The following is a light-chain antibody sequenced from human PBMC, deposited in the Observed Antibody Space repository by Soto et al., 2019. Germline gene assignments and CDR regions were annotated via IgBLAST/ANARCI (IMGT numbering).Light chain of an antibody. V-gene: IGKV3-15*01. CDR2: GAS. J-gene: IGKJ5*01. Sequence: PMYPATLSVSPGERATLSGMASLSVSSNLAWYQQTPGQAPWLLFYGASTRATGIPARFSGSGSGTEFTLTICILQSEDFTVYYCQLSNIWPIPFGQGTRLAI. CDR3: QLSNIWPIP. CDR1: LSVSSN.